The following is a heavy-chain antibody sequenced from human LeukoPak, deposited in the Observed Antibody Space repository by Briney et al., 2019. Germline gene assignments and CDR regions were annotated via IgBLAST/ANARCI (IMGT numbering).Heavy chain of an antibody. CDR2: IYHSGRT. V-gene: IGHV4-4*02. Sequence: PSDTLSLTCAVSGGSISSSNWWSWVRQRPGKGLDWIGQIYHSGRTNYNPPLKSRVTISVDKPKNQFSLKLSSVTAEDTAVYYCARQLLQYYFDYWGQGTLVTVSS. D-gene: IGHD1-1*01. J-gene: IGHJ4*02. CDR3: ARQLLQYYFDY. CDR1: GGSISSSNW.